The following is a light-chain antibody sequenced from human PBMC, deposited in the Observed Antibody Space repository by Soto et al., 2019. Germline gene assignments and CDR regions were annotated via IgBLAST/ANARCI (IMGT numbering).Light chain of an antibody. CDR2: DNN. J-gene: IGLJ1*01. CDR3: GTWDSSLSVHV. V-gene: IGLV1-51*01. CDR1: KSNIGNNY. Sequence: QAFPTQAPSVSVAPGQKFCIAWSGSKSNIGNNYVSRYQQVPGTAPKLLIYDNNKRPSGNPDRFSGSKFGTAATLGISGLQTGDEADYYCGTWDSSLSVHVFGTGTKVTVL.